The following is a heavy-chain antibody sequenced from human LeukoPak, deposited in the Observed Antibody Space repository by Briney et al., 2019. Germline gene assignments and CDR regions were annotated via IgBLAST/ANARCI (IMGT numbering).Heavy chain of an antibody. Sequence: GRSLRLSCAASGFTFSSYAMHWVRQAPGKGLEWVAVISYDGSNKYYADSVKGRFTISRDNSKNTLYLQMNSLRAEDTAVYYCAGNINDYGDYGGDYWGQGTLVTVSS. CDR3: AGNINDYGDYGGDY. V-gene: IGHV3-30*04. D-gene: IGHD4-17*01. CDR1: GFTFSSYA. CDR2: ISYDGSNK. J-gene: IGHJ4*02.